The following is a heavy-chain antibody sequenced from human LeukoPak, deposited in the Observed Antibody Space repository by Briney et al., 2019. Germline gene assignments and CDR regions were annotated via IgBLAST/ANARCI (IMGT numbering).Heavy chain of an antibody. D-gene: IGHD1-26*01. CDR3: WVWDRPGYFDY. CDR1: GFTFSDYY. J-gene: IGHJ4*02. CDR2: ISSSGSTI. V-gene: IGHV3-11*04. Sequence: PGGSLRLSCAASGFTFSDYYMSWIRQAPGKGLEWVSYISSSGSTIYYADSVKGRFTISRDNSKNTLYLQMNSLRAEDTAVYYCWVWDRPGYFDYWGQGTLVTVSS.